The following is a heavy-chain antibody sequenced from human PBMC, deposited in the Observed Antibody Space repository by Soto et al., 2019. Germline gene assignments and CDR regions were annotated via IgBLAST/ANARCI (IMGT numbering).Heavy chain of an antibody. CDR2: IKEDGSEI. V-gene: IGHV3-7*01. D-gene: IGHD3-3*01. CDR1: GFAFSSHW. J-gene: IGHJ4*02. Sequence: EVQLVESGGGLVQPGGSLRLSCSASGFAFSSHWMTWVRQAPGKGLEWVANIKEDGSEIFYADSMKGRFTASRDNARNSLSLDLSGLGAEDTALYYCARVDFWSGFWGLDCWGQGNLVTGSS. CDR3: ARVDFWSGFWGLDC.